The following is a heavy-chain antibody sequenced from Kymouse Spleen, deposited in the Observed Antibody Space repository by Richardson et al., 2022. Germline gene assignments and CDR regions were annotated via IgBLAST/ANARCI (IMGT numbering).Heavy chain of an antibody. D-gene: IGHD1-26*01. CDR1: GFTFSNAW. J-gene: IGHJ6*02. Sequence: EVQLVESGGGLVKPGGSLRLSCAASGFTFSNAWMSWVRQAPGKGLEWVGRIKSKTDGGTTDYAAPVKGRFTISRDDSKNTLYLQMNSLKTEDTAVYYCTTDQVGAIHYYYYGMDVWGQGTTVTVSS. CDR2: IKSKTDGGTT. V-gene: IGHV3-15*01. CDR3: TTDQVGAIHYYYYGMDV.